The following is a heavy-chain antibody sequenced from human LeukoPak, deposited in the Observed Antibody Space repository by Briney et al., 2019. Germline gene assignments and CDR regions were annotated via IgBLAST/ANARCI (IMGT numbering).Heavy chain of an antibody. CDR1: GGTFSSYA. V-gene: IGHV1-69*06. D-gene: IGHD3-10*01. CDR3: AKLWFGESYQNY. CDR2: IIPIFGTA. J-gene: IGHJ4*02. Sequence: SVKVSCKASGGTFSSYAISWVRQAPGQGLEWMGGIIPIFGTANYAQKFQGRVTITADKSTSTAYMELSSLRSEDTAVYYCAKLWFGESYQNYWGQGTLVTVSS.